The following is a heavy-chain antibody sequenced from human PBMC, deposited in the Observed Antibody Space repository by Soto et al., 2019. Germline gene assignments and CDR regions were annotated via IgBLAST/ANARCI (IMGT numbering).Heavy chain of an antibody. Sequence: ASVKVSCKASGYSFTGYFIHWVRQAPGQGLEWMGWINPNTGGTNYAQKFQDRVTMTTDTSNSAAYMDLSRLTSDDTAVYYCARVDLCTGATCYWTNLFHFDFWGKGTRVTV. CDR2: INPNTGGT. J-gene: IGHJ4*02. D-gene: IGHD2-15*01. CDR1: GYSFTGYF. V-gene: IGHV1-2*02. CDR3: ARVDLCTGATCYWTNLFHFDF.